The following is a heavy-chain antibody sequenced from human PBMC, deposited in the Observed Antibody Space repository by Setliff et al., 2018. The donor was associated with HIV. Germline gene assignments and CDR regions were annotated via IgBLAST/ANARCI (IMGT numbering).Heavy chain of an antibody. CDR3: ARLIHTGLLYFDF. J-gene: IGHJ4*02. V-gene: IGHV4-59*01. CDR1: GGSISNYY. CDR2: VYYNGGT. Sequence: SETLSLTCTVSGGSISNYYWSWIRQPPGKGLEWIGYVYYNGGTQYNPSLKSRVTISADTSKNQFSLKLNSVAAADTAVYFCARLIHTGLLYFDFWGLGTLVTVSS. D-gene: IGHD2-8*02.